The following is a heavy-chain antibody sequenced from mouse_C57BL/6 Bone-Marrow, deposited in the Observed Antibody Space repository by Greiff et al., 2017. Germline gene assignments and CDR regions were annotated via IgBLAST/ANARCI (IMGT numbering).Heavy chain of an antibody. Sequence: EVQLQQSGPELVKPGASVKISCKASGYSFTDYNMNWVKQSNGKSLEWIGVINPNYGTTSYNQKFKGKATLTVDQSSSTAYMQLNSLTSEHSAVYYCARSGITTVVAPFAYWGQGTLVTVSA. J-gene: IGHJ3*01. CDR2: INPNYGTT. D-gene: IGHD1-1*01. CDR1: GYSFTDYN. CDR3: ARSGITTVVAPFAY. V-gene: IGHV1-39*01.